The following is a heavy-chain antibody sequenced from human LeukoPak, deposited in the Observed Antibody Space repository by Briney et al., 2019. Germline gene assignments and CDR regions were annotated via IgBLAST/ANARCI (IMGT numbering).Heavy chain of an antibody. D-gene: IGHD4-23*01. V-gene: IGHV3-23*01. J-gene: IGHJ4*02. Sequence: PGGSLRLSCAASGFTFSSYAMSWVRQAPGKGLEWVSAISGSGGSTYYADSVKGRFTISRGNSKNTLYLQMNSLRAEDTAVYYCAKATYGGNTEFDYWGQGTLVTVSS. CDR3: AKATYGGNTEFDY. CDR2: ISGSGGST. CDR1: GFTFSSYA.